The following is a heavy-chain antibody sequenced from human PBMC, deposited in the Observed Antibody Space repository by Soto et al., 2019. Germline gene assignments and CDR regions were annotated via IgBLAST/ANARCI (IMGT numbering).Heavy chain of an antibody. CDR2: IWYDGSNK. D-gene: IGHD6-6*01. CDR3: ARARYSSSSFLGFTLYYFDY. CDR1: GFTFSSYG. V-gene: IGHV3-33*01. J-gene: IGHJ4*02. Sequence: LRLSCAASGFTFSSYGMHWVRHAPGKGLEWVAVIWYDGSNKYYADSVKGRFTISRDNSKNTLYLQMNSLRSEDTAVYYCARARYSSSSFLGFTLYYFDYWGQGTLVTVSS.